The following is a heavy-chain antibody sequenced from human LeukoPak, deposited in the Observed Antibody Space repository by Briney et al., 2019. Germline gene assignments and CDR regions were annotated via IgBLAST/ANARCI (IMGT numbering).Heavy chain of an antibody. V-gene: IGHV3-48*01. Sequence: GGSLRLSCTASKFTFSTYNLNWVRQAPGKGLEWISYISSGSNTIYYADSVKGRFTISRDNAKSSLYLQMNSLRAEDTAVYYCARAGLMVRGVYNWFDPWGQGTLVTVSS. CDR2: ISSGSNTI. CDR3: ARAGLMVRGVYNWFDP. J-gene: IGHJ5*02. CDR1: KFTFSTYN. D-gene: IGHD3-10*01.